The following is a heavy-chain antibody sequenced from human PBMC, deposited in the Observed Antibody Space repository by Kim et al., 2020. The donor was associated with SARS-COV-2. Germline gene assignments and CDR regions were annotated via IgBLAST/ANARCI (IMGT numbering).Heavy chain of an antibody. D-gene: IGHD4-17*01. J-gene: IGHJ4*02. CDR3: ARDRAPRATVTTFDY. V-gene: IGHV3-21*01. CDR2: ISSSSSYI. CDR1: GFTFSSYS. Sequence: GGSLRLSCAASGFTFSSYSMNWVRQAPGKGLEWVSSISSSSSYIYYADSVKGRFTISRDNAKNSLYLQMNSLRAEGTAVYYCARDRAPRATVTTFDYWGQGTLVTVSS.